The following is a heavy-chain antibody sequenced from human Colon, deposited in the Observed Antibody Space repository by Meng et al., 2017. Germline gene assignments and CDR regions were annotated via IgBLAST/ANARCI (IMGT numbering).Heavy chain of an antibody. V-gene: IGHV4-34*01. Sequence: QVQLQQWGAGLLKPSETLSLTCTVYGGSFSGYSWSWIRQPPGKGLEWIGEINHTGNTSYNPSLKSRLTISVDTSKNQFSLRLTSVTAADTAVYYCARDHMGSLDYWGQGILVTVSS. D-gene: IGHD1-26*01. CDR1: GGSFSGYS. J-gene: IGHJ4*02. CDR3: ARDHMGSLDY. CDR2: INHTGNT.